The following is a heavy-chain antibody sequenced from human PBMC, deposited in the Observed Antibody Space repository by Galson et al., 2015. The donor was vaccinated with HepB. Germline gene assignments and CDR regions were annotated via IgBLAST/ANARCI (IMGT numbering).Heavy chain of an antibody. CDR3: ARGGDVLRYFDWFLGFDP. CDR1: GYIFTSYH. Sequence: SVKVSCKASGYIFTSYHLHWVRQAPGQGLEWMGIINPSGGSTNYAQKFQGRVTMTRDTSTSTVYMELSSLRSEDRAVYYYARGGDVLRYFDWFLGFDPWGQGTLVTVSS. D-gene: IGHD3-9*01. V-gene: IGHV1-46*01. J-gene: IGHJ5*02. CDR2: INPSGGST.